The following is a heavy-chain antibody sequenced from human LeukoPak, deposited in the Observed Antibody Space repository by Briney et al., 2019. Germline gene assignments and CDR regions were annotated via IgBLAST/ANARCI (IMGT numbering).Heavy chain of an antibody. CDR2: ISSSGSTI. V-gene: IGHV3-48*03. D-gene: IGHD4-17*01. CDR3: ARNYGDYTGVDY. CDR1: GFTFSSYE. J-gene: IGHJ4*02. Sequence: PGGSLRLSWSASGFTFSSYEMNWVRQAPGKGLEWVSYISSSGSTIYYADSVKGRFTISRDNAKNSLYLQMNSLRAEDTAVYYCARNYGDYTGVDYWGQGTLVTVSS.